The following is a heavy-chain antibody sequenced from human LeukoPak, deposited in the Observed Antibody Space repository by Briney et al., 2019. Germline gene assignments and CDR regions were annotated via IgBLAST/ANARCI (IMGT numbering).Heavy chain of an antibody. Sequence: GGSLRLSCAASGFTFSSYAMNWVRQAPGKGLEWVSTISGSGGITYYAESVKGRFTISRDNSKNTLYLQMNSLRAEDTAVYYCAKDYYALLWFGEFNRKYYFDYWGQGTLVTVSS. CDR1: GFTFSSYA. J-gene: IGHJ4*02. D-gene: IGHD3-10*01. CDR3: AKDYYALLWFGEFNRKYYFDY. V-gene: IGHV3-23*01. CDR2: ISGSGGIT.